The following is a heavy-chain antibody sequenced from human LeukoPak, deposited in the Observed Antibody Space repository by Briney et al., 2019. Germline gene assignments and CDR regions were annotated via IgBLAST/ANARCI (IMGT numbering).Heavy chain of an antibody. CDR3: ARDQDYYDSSGYYQYYFDY. D-gene: IGHD3-22*01. CDR2: IYTSGST. J-gene: IGHJ4*02. CDR1: GGSISSYY. Sequence: SETLSLTCTVSGGSISSYYWSWIRQPAGKGLEWIGRIYTSGSTNYNPSLKSRVTMSVDTSKNQFSLKLSSVTAADTAVYYCARDQDYYDSSGYYQYYFDYWGQGTLVTVSS. V-gene: IGHV4-4*07.